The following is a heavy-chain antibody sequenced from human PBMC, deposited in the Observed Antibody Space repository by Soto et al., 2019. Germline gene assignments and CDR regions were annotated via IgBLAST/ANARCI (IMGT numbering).Heavy chain of an antibody. CDR3: ARVSVAAAGIYYYYYYGMDV. V-gene: IGHV4-34*01. J-gene: IGHJ6*02. Sequence: SATLSLTCAVYGGSFSGYYWSWIRQPPGKGLEWIGEINHSGSTNYNPSLKSRVTISVDTSKNQFSLKLSSVTAADTAVYYCARVSVAAAGIYYYYYYGMDVWGQGTTVTVSS. CDR2: INHSGST. CDR1: GGSFSGYY. D-gene: IGHD6-13*01.